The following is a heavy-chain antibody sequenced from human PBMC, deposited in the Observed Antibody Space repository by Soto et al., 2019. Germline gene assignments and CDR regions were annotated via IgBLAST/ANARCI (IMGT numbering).Heavy chain of an antibody. CDR2: FSLSGTT. CDR1: GASITGSFF. J-gene: IGHJ4*02. V-gene: IGHV4-4*07. Sequence: QVQLQESGPGLMKPSETLSLTCTVSGASITGSFFWSWIRQPAGKGLEWIGRFSLSGTTNYNPSLRSRVTMSADASKNQFSLRLTSVTAADTALYYCARGMTPPGAPAWYYFDSWGQGTLVTVSS. D-gene: IGHD2-8*02. CDR3: ARGMTPPGAPAWYYFDS.